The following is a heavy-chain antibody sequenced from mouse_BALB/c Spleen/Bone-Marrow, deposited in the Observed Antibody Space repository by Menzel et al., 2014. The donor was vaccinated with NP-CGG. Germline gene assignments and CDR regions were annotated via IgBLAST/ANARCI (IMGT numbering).Heavy chain of an antibody. J-gene: IGHJ3*01. CDR2: ISSGGSYT. Sequence: DVMLVESGGGLVKPGGSLKLSCAASGFTFSSYTMSWIRQTPEKRLEWVATISSGGSYTYYPDSVKGRSTISRDNAKNTLYLQMISLKSEDTAMYYCTRDRYYGNSFAYWGQGTLVTVSA. CDR1: GFTFSSYT. CDR3: TRDRYYGNSFAY. V-gene: IGHV5-6-4*01. D-gene: IGHD2-1*01.